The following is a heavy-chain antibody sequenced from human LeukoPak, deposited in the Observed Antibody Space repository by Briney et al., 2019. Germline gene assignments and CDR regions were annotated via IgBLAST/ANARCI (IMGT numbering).Heavy chain of an antibody. J-gene: IGHJ4*02. D-gene: IGHD3-10*01. Sequence: GSLRLSCVASGLDISYHYVGWVRQAPGKGLEWVSVIHTGGTTHYAESVKGRFTVSKDTSNNTVFLQMNSLRVEDTAVYYCARVWFGYFFQWGQGALVTVSS. V-gene: IGHV3-53*01. CDR1: GLDISYHY. CDR2: IHTGGTT. CDR3: ARVWFGYFFQ.